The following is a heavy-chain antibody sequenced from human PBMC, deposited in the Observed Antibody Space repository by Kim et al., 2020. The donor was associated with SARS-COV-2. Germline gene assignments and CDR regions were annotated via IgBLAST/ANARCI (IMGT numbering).Heavy chain of an antibody. CDR1: GYTFTSYY. J-gene: IGHJ6*02. D-gene: IGHD3-16*01. V-gene: IGHV1-46*01. CDR2: INPSGGST. Sequence: ASVKVSCKASGYTFTSYYMHWVRQAPGQGLEWMGIINPSGGSTSYAQKFQGRVTMTRDTSTSTVYMELSSLRSEDTAVYYCAREGWGDYYYYGMDVWGQGTTVTVSS. CDR3: AREGWGDYYYYGMDV.